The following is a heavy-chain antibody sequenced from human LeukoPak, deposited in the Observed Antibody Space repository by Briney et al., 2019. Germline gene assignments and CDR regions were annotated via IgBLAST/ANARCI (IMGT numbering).Heavy chain of an antibody. V-gene: IGHV4-59*11. CDR2: IYYSGST. CDR1: GGSIKNHY. J-gene: IGHJ6*02. CDR3: ARAGYCSSTSCQWVPLV. D-gene: IGHD2-2*03. Sequence: PSETLSLTCTVSGGSIKNHYWIWIRQSPGKGLEWIGYIYYSGSTNYNPSLKSRVTISVDTSKNQFSLKLNSVTAADTAVYYCARAGYCSSTSCQWVPLVWGQGTTVTVSS.